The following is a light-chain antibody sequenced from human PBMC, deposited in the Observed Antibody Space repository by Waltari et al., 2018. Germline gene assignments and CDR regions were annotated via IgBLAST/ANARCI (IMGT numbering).Light chain of an antibody. CDR2: QGT. CDR3: QAWGSDTIN. V-gene: IGLV3-1*01. CDR1: EVRDQF. J-gene: IGLJ2*01. Sequence: SYELTPPPSVSASPGPTGRITLSGDEVRDQFPCWYQQKPGQSPVLVIHQGTKRPSGIPERFSGSNSGNTVTLTISGTQAMDEADYYCQAWGSDTINVGGGTKLTVL.